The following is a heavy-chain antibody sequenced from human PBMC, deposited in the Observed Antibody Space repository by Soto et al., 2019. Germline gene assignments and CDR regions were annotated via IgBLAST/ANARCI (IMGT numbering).Heavy chain of an antibody. J-gene: IGHJ4*02. V-gene: IGHV1-46*03. Sequence: QVQLVQSGAEVKKPGASVKLSCQASGYTFTDYFIHWVRQAPGQGLEWMGWINLGGAATTYAQNFQGRITMIRDSSTSTVYRELRSLRSEDTAVYYCIGEEQGVRYFDDWGQGTLVSVSS. D-gene: IGHD1-1*01. CDR2: INLGGAAT. CDR3: IGEEQGVRYFDD. CDR1: GYTFTDYF.